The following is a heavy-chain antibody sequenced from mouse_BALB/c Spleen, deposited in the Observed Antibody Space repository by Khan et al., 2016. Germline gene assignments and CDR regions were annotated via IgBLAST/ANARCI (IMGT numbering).Heavy chain of an antibody. CDR2: ISYSGST. V-gene: IGHV3-2*02. J-gene: IGHJ2*01. CDR1: GYSITSDYA. D-gene: IGHD1-1*01. Sequence: EVQLQESGPGLVKPSQSLSLTCTVTGYSITSDYAWNWIRQFPGNKLEWMGYISYSGSTSYNPSLKSRISITRDTSKNPFFLQLNSVTTEDTATYYCARSRTTRDFDYWGQGTTLTVSS. CDR3: ARSRTTRDFDY.